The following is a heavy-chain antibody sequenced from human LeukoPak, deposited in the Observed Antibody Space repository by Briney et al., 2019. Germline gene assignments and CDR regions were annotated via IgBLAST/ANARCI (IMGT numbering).Heavy chain of an antibody. J-gene: IGHJ6*03. CDR1: GFTFSSYS. CDR2: ISSSSGYI. Sequence: GGSLRLSCAASGFTFSSYSMNWVRQAPGKGLEWVSSISSSSGYIYYTDSVKGRFTISRDNAKNSLYLQMNSLRAEDTAVYYCAKGSKLVLITRDHYMAVWGKGTTVTISS. CDR3: AKGSKLVLITRDHYMAV. D-gene: IGHD3-22*01. V-gene: IGHV3-21*01.